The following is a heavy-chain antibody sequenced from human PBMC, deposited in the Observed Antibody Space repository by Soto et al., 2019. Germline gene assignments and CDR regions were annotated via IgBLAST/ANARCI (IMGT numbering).Heavy chain of an antibody. Sequence: GGSLRLSCAASGFTFISYAMSWFRQSPGKGLEWVSAISGSGGSTYYADSVKGRFTISRDNSKNTLYLQMNSLRAEDTAVYYCAKDLSSSSPPFDYWGQGTLVTVSS. V-gene: IGHV3-23*01. J-gene: IGHJ4*02. CDR3: AKDLSSSSPPFDY. D-gene: IGHD6-6*01. CDR1: GFTFISYA. CDR2: ISGSGGST.